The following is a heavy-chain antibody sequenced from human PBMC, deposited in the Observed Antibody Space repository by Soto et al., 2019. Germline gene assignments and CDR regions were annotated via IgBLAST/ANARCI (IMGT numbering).Heavy chain of an antibody. V-gene: IGHV1-2*02. Sequence: ASVKVSCKASGYTFTGHYMHWVRQAPGQGLEWMGWINPNSGGTNYAQKFQGRVTMTRDTSISTAYMELSRLRSDDTAVYYCASWDSSSWYGRVGGTEYYYYGMDVWGQGTTVTVSS. CDR2: INPNSGGT. CDR1: GYTFTGHY. CDR3: ASWDSSSWYGRVGGTEYYYYGMDV. D-gene: IGHD6-13*01. J-gene: IGHJ6*02.